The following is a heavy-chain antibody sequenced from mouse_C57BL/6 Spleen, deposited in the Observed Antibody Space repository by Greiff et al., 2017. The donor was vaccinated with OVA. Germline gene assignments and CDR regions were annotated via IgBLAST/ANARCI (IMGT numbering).Heavy chain of an antibody. CDR1: GFTFSSYA. V-gene: IGHV5-9-1*02. Sequence: EVKLMESGEGLVKPGGSLKLSCAASGFTFSSYAMSWVRQTPEKRLEWVAYISSGGGYIYYADTVKGRFTISRDNAGNTLYLQMSSLKSEDTAMYYCTRDGSSSWFAYWGQGTLVTVSA. CDR2: ISSGGGYI. J-gene: IGHJ3*01. CDR3: TRDGSSSWFAY. D-gene: IGHD1-1*01.